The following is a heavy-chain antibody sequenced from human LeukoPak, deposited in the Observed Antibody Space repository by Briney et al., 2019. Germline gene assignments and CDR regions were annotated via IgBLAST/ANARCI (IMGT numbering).Heavy chain of an antibody. CDR1: GFTFSSYA. Sequence: AGSLSLSCAASGFTFSSYAMSWVRQAPGKGLEWVSAIIGSGGRTYYADSVKGRFTICRDNYKNTLYLQLNSLRDEDTAVYYCAKGSSSRYNQVVGDYGMDVWGQATTVTVCS. V-gene: IGHV3-23*01. CDR3: AKGSSSRYNQVVGDYGMDV. J-gene: IGHJ6*01. CDR2: IIGSGGRT. D-gene: IGHD6-13*01.